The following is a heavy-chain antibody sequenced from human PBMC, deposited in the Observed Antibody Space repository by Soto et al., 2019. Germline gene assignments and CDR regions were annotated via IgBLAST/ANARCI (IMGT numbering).Heavy chain of an antibody. D-gene: IGHD3-3*01. CDR2: ISSSSSYI. CDR1: GFTFSSYS. V-gene: IGHV3-21*01. CDR3: ARDSECGVVINYYYYYGMDV. Sequence: EVQLVESGGGLVKPGGSLRLSCAASGFTFSSYSMNWVRQAPGKGLEWVSSISSSSSYIYYADSVKGRFTISRDNAKNSLYLQMNSLRAEDTAVYYCARDSECGVVINYYYYYGMDVWGQGTTVTVSS. J-gene: IGHJ6*02.